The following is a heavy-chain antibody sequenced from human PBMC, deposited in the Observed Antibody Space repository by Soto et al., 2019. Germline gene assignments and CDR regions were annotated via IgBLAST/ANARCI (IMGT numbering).Heavy chain of an antibody. CDR2: INAGNGNT. CDR1: GYTFTSYA. CDR3: ARIYGSGSYYFDY. J-gene: IGHJ4*02. D-gene: IGHD3-10*01. Sequence: QVQLVQSGAEVKKPGASVKVSCKASGYTFTSYAMHWVRQAPGQRLEWMGWINAGNGNTKYSQKFQGRVTITRDTSASTAYMELSSLRSEDTAVYYCARIYGSGSYYFDYWGQGTLVTVSS. V-gene: IGHV1-3*01.